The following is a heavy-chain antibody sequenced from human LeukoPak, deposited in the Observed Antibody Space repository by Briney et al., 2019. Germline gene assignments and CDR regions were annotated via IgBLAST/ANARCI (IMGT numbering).Heavy chain of an antibody. CDR1: GYTFGDYG. CDR3: ARKGLGGELGGXDS. J-gene: IGHJ4*02. D-gene: IGHD1-7*01. V-gene: IGHV3-20*01. Sequence: GGSLRLSCAASGYTFGDYGMSWVRQVPGKGLEWVSGTNRRGDITGYADFVKGRFTISRDNAKNSLYLQMNSLRVEDTALYHCARKGLGGELGGXDSXXXGTXVTVSS. CDR2: TNRRGDIT.